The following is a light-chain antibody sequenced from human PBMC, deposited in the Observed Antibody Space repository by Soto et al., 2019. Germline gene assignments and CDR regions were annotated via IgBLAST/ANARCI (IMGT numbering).Light chain of an antibody. CDR2: LGS. CDR1: QSLNRW. J-gene: IGKJ1*01. CDR3: MQTLQTWT. Sequence: DIEMSQSPSSLSASVGDRVTITCRASQSLNRWLDWYLQKPGQSPQLLIYLGSNRASGVPDRFSGSGSGTDFTLKISRVEAEDVGVYYCMQTLQTWTFGQGTKVDIK. V-gene: IGKV2-28*01.